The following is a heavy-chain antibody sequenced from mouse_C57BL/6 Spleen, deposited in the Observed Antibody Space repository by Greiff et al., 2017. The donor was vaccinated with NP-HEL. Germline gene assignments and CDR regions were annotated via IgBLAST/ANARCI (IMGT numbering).Heavy chain of an antibody. Sequence: VQLQQPGAELVRPGSSVKLSCKASGYTFTSYWMHWVKQRPIQGLEWIGNIDPSDSETHYNQKFKDKATLTVDKSSSTAYMQLSSLTSEDSAVYYCAREDSSGSYYYAMDYWGQGTSVTVSS. CDR3: AREDSSGSYYYAMDY. V-gene: IGHV1-52*01. CDR1: GYTFTSYW. CDR2: IDPSDSET. J-gene: IGHJ4*01. D-gene: IGHD3-2*02.